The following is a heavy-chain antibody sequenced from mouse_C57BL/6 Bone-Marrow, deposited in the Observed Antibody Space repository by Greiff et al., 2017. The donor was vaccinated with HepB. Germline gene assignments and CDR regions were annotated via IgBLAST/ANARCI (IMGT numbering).Heavy chain of an antibody. D-gene: IGHD1-1*01. CDR1: GYTFTNYW. CDR2: IYPGGGYT. Sequence: VQLQQSGAELVRPGTSVKMSCKASGYTFTNYWIGWAKQRPGHGLEWIGDIYPGGGYTNYNEKFKGKATLTADKSSSTAYMQFSSLTSEDSAIYYCARRSHYCGSSYFDYWGQGTTLTVSS. J-gene: IGHJ2*01. V-gene: IGHV1-63*01. CDR3: ARRSHYCGSSYFDY.